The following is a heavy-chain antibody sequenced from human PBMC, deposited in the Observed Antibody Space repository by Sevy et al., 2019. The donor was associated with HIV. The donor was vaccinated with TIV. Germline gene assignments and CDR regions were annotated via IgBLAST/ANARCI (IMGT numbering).Heavy chain of an antibody. Sequence: SETLSLSCTVSGGSISSGRYYWGWIRQPAGKGLEWIWRFDTSGGTNYNPSLNSRVIISVDTSKNQFFLKLTSVTAADTAVYYCVYDSDQWGQGILVTVSS. CDR3: VYDSDQ. CDR2: FDTSGGT. V-gene: IGHV4-61*02. CDR1: GGSISSGRYY. D-gene: IGHD3-3*01. J-gene: IGHJ4*02.